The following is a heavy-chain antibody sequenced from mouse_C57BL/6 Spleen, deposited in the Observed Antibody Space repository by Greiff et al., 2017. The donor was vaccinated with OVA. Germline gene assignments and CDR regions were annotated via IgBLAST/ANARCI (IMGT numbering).Heavy chain of an antibody. CDR3: AREDDYDAVYYAMDY. Sequence: VQLKQSGPELVKPGASVKMSCKASGYTFTDYYMHWVKQSHGKSLEWIGYIYPNNGGNGYNQKFKGKATLTVDKSSSTAYMELRSLTSEDSAVYYCAREDDYDAVYYAMDYWGQGTSVTVSS. D-gene: IGHD2-4*01. V-gene: IGHV1-34*01. J-gene: IGHJ4*01. CDR2: IYPNNGGN. CDR1: GYTFTDYY.